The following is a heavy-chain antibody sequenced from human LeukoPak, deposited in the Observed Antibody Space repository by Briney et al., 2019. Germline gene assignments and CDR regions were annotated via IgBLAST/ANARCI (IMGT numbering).Heavy chain of an antibody. CDR2: IYSGGST. V-gene: IGHV3-66*02. CDR3: ARDFDAFDI. CDR1: GFTVCKNY. D-gene: IGHD3-3*01. J-gene: IGHJ3*02. Sequence: GGSLRLSCTASGFTVCKNYMSWVRQAPGQGLERVSVIYSGGSTYYADSVKGRFTISRDNSKNTLYLQMNSLRTEDTAVYYCARDFDAFDIWAQGTMVTVSS.